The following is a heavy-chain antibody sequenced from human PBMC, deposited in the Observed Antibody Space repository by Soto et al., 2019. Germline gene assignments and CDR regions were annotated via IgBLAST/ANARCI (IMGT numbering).Heavy chain of an antibody. D-gene: IGHD3-22*01. V-gene: IGHV3-30-3*01. Sequence: QVQLVESGGGVVQPGRSLRLSCAASGFTFSSYAMHWVRQAPGKGLEWVAVISYDGSNKYYAYSVKGRFTIARDTSKNTLYLQMNSLRAEDTPVYYCARADLIPHYYDSSGDYSLRTHFDYWGQGTLVTFSS. CDR3: ARADLIPHYYDSSGDYSLRTHFDY. CDR2: ISYDGSNK. J-gene: IGHJ4*02. CDR1: GFTFSSYA.